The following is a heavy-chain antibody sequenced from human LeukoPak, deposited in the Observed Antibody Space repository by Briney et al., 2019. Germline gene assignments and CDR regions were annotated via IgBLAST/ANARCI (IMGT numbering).Heavy chain of an antibody. V-gene: IGHV1-46*01. J-gene: IGHJ4*02. CDR3: ARAKNGGSQRSEVYFDY. CDR2: INPSGGST. D-gene: IGHD1-26*01. Sequence: ASVKVSCKASGYTFTSYYMHWVRQAPGQGLEWMGIINPSGGSTSYAQKFQGRVTMTRDTSTSTVYMELSSLRSEDTAVYYCARAKNGGSQRSEVYFDYWGQGTLVTVSS. CDR1: GYTFTSYY.